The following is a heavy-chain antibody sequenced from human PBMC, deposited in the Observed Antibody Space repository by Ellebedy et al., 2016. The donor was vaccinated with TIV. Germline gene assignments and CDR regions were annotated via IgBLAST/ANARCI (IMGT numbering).Heavy chain of an antibody. CDR3: ASISILLAASLDY. D-gene: IGHD6-25*01. J-gene: IGHJ4*02. CDR2: VYYSGSP. CDR1: GGSVSSTRYY. Sequence: MPSETLSLTCSVSGGSVSSTRYYWAWIRQPPGKGLEYIGSVYYSGSPYYNPSFKSRVTLSADTSKNQFSLKLSAVTAADTAVYYCASISILLAASLDYWGQGTLVAVSS. V-gene: IGHV4-39*01.